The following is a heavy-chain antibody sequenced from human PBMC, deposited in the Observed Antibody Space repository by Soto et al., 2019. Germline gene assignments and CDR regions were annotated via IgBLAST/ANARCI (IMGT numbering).Heavy chain of an antibody. J-gene: IGHJ6*02. Sequence: SVKVSCKASGGTFSSYAISWVRQAPGQGLEWMGGIIPIFGTANYAQKFQGRVTITADESTSTAYMELSSLRSEDTAVYYCARTLEAHPYYYYGMDVWGQGTTVTVSS. CDR2: IIPIFGTA. V-gene: IGHV1-69*13. CDR3: ARTLEAHPYYYYGMDV. CDR1: GGTFSSYA.